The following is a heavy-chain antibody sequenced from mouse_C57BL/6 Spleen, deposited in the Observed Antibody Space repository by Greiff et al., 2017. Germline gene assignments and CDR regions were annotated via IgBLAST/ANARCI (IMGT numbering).Heavy chain of an antibody. CDR1: GYTFTSYW. J-gene: IGHJ3*01. Sequence: QVQLQQPGAELVRPGSSVTLSCKASGYTFTSYWLDWVKQRPGQGLEWIGNIYPSDSETHYNQKFKDKATLTVDKSSSTAYMQLSSLTSEDSAVYYCARSSSGYVGTTWIAYWGQGTLVTVSA. D-gene: IGHD3-2*02. V-gene: IGHV1-61*01. CDR2: IYPSDSET. CDR3: ARSSSGYVGTTWIAY.